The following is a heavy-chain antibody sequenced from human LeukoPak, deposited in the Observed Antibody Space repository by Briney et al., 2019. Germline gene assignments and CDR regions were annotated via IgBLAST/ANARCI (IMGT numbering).Heavy chain of an antibody. D-gene: IGHD3-10*01. CDR1: GFTFRSYG. CDR3: AKATVYNYGSGAFDY. CDR2: ISGRADST. V-gene: IGHV3-23*01. J-gene: IGHJ4*02. Sequence: GGSLRLSCAASGFTFRSYGMNWVRQAPGKGLEWVASISGRADSTFYADSVKGRFTISRDNSKNTLFLHMNSLGVEDTAIYYCAKATVYNYGSGAFDYWGLGTLVTVSS.